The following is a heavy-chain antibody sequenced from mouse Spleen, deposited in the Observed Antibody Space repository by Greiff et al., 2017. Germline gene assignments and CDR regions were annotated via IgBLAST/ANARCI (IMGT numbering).Heavy chain of an antibody. J-gene: IGHJ2*01. CDR3: ARGVYFDY. CDR1: GFTFSSYA. CDR2: ISSGGSYT. V-gene: IGHV5-9-1*01. Sequence: EVMLVESGGGLVKPGGSLKLSCAASGFTFSSYAMSWVRQTPEKRLEWVATISSGGSYTYYPDSVKGRFTISRDNAKNTLYLQMSSLRSEDTAMYYCARGVYFDYWGQGTTLTVSS.